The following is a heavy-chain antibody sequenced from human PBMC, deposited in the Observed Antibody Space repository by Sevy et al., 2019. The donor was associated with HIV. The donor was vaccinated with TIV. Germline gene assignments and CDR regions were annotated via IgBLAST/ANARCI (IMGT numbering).Heavy chain of an antibody. V-gene: IGHV3-30*04. J-gene: IGHJ4*02. Sequence: GGSLRLSCAASGFSLSDHAVSWVRQTPGKGLEWLAVISYNGRNQYYADSVKGRFTISKDDSKNTLYLQLNSLRAEDTAVYYFARFVGYCSGGRCSIIDFWGQGTLVTVSS. CDR3: ARFVGYCSGGRCSIIDF. CDR2: ISYNGRNQ. CDR1: GFSLSDHA. D-gene: IGHD2-15*01.